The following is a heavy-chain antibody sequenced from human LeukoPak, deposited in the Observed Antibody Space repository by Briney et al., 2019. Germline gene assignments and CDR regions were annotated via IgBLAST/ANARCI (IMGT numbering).Heavy chain of an antibody. CDR1: GFTFDDYG. CDR3: AREYGAYTAFDS. Sequence: AGGSLRLSCAASGFTFDDYGMSWVRQAPGKGLEWVANIKQDGSEKYYVDSVKGRFTISRDNAKNSLYLQMNSLRAEDTAVYYCAREYGAYTAFDSWGQGTLVTVSS. J-gene: IGHJ4*02. D-gene: IGHD4/OR15-4a*01. V-gene: IGHV3-7*04. CDR2: IKQDGSEK.